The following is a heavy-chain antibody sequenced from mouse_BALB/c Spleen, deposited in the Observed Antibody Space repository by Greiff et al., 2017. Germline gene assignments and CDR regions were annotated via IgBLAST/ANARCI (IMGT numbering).Heavy chain of an antibody. V-gene: IGHV5-12-1*01. CDR1: GFAFSSYD. D-gene: IGHD2-2*01. CDR2: ISSGGGST. CDR3: ARQGLWLRPYYFDY. J-gene: IGHJ2*01. Sequence: GQRVESGGGLVKPGGSLKLSCAASGFAFSSYDMSWVRQTPEKRLEWVAYISSGGGSTYYPDTVKGRFTISRDNAKNTLYLQMSSLKSEDTAMYYCARQGLWLRPYYFDYWGQGTTLTVSS.